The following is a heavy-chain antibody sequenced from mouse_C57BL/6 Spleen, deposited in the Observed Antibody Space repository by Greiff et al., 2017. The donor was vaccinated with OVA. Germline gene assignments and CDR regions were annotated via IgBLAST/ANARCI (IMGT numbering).Heavy chain of an antibody. CDR3: ARYGNYLDY. CDR2: IRNKANGYTT. V-gene: IGHV7-3*01. CDR1: GFTFTDYY. J-gene: IGHJ2*01. Sequence: EVKLVESGGGLVQPGGSLSLSCAASGFTFTDYYMSWVRQPPGKALEWLGFIRNKANGYTTEYSASVKGRFTISRDKSQSILYLQMNALRAEDSATYYCARYGNYLDYWGQGTTLTVSS.